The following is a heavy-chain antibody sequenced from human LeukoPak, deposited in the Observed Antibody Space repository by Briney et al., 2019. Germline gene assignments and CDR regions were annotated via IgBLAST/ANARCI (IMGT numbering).Heavy chain of an antibody. CDR3: ARSSGSYDGYYGVEV. D-gene: IGHD6-19*01. CDR2: MSWTSGSI. Sequence: GRSLRLSCGVSEFTFDDYVIHWVRQGPGNGLEWVAAMSWTSGSIAYADSVKGRFNIFRDNAQSSLYLQMNSLRAEDTAFYYCARSSGSYDGYYGVEVWGQGTTVIVSS. V-gene: IGHV3-9*01. CDR1: EFTFDDYV. J-gene: IGHJ6*02.